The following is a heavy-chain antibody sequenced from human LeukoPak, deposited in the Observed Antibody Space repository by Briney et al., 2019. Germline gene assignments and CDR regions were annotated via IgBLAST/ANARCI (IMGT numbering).Heavy chain of an antibody. D-gene: IGHD5-18*01. Sequence: GGPLRLSCAASGFTFSSYEMNWVRQAPGKGLEWVSYISSSGSTIYYADSVKGRFTISRDNAKNSLYLQMNSLRAEDTAVYYCARDRVRIQLWPTFDYWGQGTLVTVSS. CDR1: GFTFSSYE. CDR3: ARDRVRIQLWPTFDY. CDR2: ISSSGSTI. V-gene: IGHV3-48*03. J-gene: IGHJ4*02.